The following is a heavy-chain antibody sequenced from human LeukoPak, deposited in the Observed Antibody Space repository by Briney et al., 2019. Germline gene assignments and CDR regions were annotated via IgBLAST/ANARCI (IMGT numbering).Heavy chain of an antibody. CDR3: ARQSLGASGLDH. D-gene: IGHD1-26*01. CDR2: APHDRSSP. V-gene: IGHV3-30*03. Sequence: PGGSLRLSCAASGFTFSDYYMSWIRQAPGKGLEWVAVAPHDRSSPSHAASVNGRFTISRDNSKDTLFLHMDSLRVDDTAIYYCARQSLGASGLDHWGQGVLVTVSS. CDR1: GFTFSDYY. J-gene: IGHJ4*02.